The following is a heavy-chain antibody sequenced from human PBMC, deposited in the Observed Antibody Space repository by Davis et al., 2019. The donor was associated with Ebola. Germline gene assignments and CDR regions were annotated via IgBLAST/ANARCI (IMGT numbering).Heavy chain of an antibody. CDR2: IYHSGST. J-gene: IGHJ4*02. V-gene: IGHV4-4*02. D-gene: IGHD5-18*01. Sequence: SETLSLTCAVSGGSISSSNWWSWVRQPPGKGLEWIGEIYHSGSTNYNPSLKSRVTISVDTSKNQFSLKLSSVTAADTAVYYCARRGYSYGFDYWGQGTLVTVSS. CDR1: GGSISSSNW. CDR3: ARRGYSYGFDY.